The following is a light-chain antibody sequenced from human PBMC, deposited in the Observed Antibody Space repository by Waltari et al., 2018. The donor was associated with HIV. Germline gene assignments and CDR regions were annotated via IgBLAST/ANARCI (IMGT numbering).Light chain of an antibody. CDR3: QSADSNASLWV. Sequence: SYELTQPPSVSVSPGQTARITCSGDALPKQYAYWYQQGPGQAPVLVIYKDTERPSGIPERFSGSSSGTTATLTIIGVQAQDEADYHCQSADSNASLWVFGGGTKLTVL. J-gene: IGLJ3*02. CDR1: ALPKQY. CDR2: KDT. V-gene: IGLV3-25*03.